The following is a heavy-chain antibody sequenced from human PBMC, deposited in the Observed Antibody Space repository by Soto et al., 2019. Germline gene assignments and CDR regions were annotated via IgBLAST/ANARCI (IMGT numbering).Heavy chain of an antibody. CDR3: AKRTTLTEPYYYMNV. D-gene: IGHD4-17*01. V-gene: IGHV3-23*01. Sequence: GGSLRLSCAASGFTFSSYAMSWVRQAPGKGLEWVSAISGSGGSTYYADSVKGRFTISRDNSKNTLYLQMNSLRAEDMAVYYCAKRTTLTEPYYYMNVWGKGTTGTVSS. CDR2: ISGSGGST. J-gene: IGHJ6*03. CDR1: GFTFSSYA.